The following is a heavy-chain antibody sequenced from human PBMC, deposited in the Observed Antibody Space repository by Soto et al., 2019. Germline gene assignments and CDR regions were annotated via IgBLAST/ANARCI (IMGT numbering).Heavy chain of an antibody. J-gene: IGHJ6*02. CDR3: ARGMETERLYYYYGMDV. V-gene: IGHV4-4*02. CDR2: IYHSGST. CDR1: GGSISSSNW. D-gene: IGHD1-1*01. Sequence: WETLSLTCAVSGGSISSSNWWSWVRQPPGKGLEWIGEIYHSGSTNYNPSLKSRVTISVDKSKNQFSLKLSSVTAADTAVYYCARGMETERLYYYYGMDVWGQGTTVTVSS.